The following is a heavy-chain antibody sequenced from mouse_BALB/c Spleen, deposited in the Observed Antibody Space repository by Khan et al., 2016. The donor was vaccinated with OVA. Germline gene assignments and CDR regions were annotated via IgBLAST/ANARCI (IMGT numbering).Heavy chain of an antibody. V-gene: IGHV9-3*02. CDR3: ARDDYCGSAYRNLEHYALDY. CDR1: GYTFTDYG. J-gene: IGHJ4*01. CDR2: INPNTGES. D-gene: IGHD1-1*01. Sequence: QIQLVQSGPELKKPGETVKISCKASGYTFTDYGMNWVKQAPGKGLEWMGWINPNTGESTFAEDSKGHFAFSLESSAKTAYLQINNLKNEDTAIXYCARDDYCGSAYRNLEHYALDYWGQGTSVTVSS.